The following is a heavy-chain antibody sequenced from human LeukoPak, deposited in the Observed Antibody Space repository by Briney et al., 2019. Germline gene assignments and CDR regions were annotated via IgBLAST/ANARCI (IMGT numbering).Heavy chain of an antibody. Sequence: SETLSLTCAVYGGSFSGYYWNWIRQPPGKALEWIGEINDSGSTNYNPSLKSRVTISGDTSKSQLSLRLDSVTAADTAVYYCARGRDYVWGSYRTRLYYFDSWGQGALVTVSS. CDR3: ARGRDYVWGSYRTRLYYFDS. CDR1: GGSFSGYY. J-gene: IGHJ4*02. V-gene: IGHV4-34*01. CDR2: INDSGST. D-gene: IGHD3-16*02.